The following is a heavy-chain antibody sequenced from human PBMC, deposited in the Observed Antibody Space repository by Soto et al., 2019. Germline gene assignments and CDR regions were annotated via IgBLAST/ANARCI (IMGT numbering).Heavy chain of an antibody. D-gene: IGHD3-16*01. J-gene: IGHJ5*02. V-gene: IGHV3-11*01. Sequence: SVTLSSTGSGLTFSGYSKSWLRGAPGRGLEWISYISSSGSIRNYADSVKGRFTISRDNAKNSLYLQMNSLRAEDTAVYYWGTWGHACGITRTGGSFDPWGYGTLVTGSS. CDR3: GTWGHACGITRTGGSFDP. CDR2: ISSSGSIR. CDR1: GLTFSGYS.